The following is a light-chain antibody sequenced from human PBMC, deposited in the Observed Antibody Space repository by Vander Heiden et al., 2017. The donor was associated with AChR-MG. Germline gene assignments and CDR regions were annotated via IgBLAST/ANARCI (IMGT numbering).Light chain of an antibody. Sequence: DIVMTQTPPSLSVSPGQPASTSCKSSQSLLQSDGKTYLYWYLQRPGQSPQLLIHELSNRFSAVPDRFTASASGTDFTLKMSRVAAEDVRVYYCRQNTQLPPTFGQ. CDR1: QSLLQSDGKTY. CDR2: ELS. J-gene: IGKJ1*01. CDR3: RQNTQLPPT. V-gene: IGKV2D-29*02.